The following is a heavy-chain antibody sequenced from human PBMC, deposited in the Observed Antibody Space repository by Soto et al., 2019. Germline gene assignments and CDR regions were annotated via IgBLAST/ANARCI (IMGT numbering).Heavy chain of an antibody. Sequence: PXESLTVSCKASGDSFARYWIGLVRQMPGKGLEWMGLIYPDDSDTRYSPSFQGQVTISADKSINTAYLQWSSLQASDTAMYFCARQDIVPNPLRGVYFDIWGQGALVTFPS. D-gene: IGHD2-15*01. CDR1: GDSFARYW. CDR3: ARQDIVPNPLRGVYFDI. CDR2: IYPDDSDT. J-gene: IGHJ4*02. V-gene: IGHV5-51*01.